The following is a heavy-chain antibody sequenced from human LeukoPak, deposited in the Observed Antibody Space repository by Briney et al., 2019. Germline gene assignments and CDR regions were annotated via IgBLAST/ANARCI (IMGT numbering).Heavy chain of an antibody. CDR1: GFTFSGSA. Sequence: PGGSLKLSCAASGFTFSGSAMHWVRQASGKGLEWVGRIRSKANSYATAYAASVKGRFTISRDDSKNTAYLQMNSLKTEDTAVYYCTYTYCYGSGSRGTADYWGQGTLVTVSS. CDR2: IRSKANSYAT. D-gene: IGHD3-10*01. J-gene: IGHJ4*02. CDR3: TYTYCYGSGSRGTADY. V-gene: IGHV3-73*01.